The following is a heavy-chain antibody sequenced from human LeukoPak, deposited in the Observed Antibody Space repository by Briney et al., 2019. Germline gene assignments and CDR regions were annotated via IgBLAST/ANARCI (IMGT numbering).Heavy chain of an antibody. Sequence: SETLSLTCTVSGGSISSGGYYWSWIRQHPGKGLEWIGYIYYSGSTYYNPSLKSRVTISADTSKNQFSLKLSSVTAADTAVYYCASAYYYDSSGYPDWGQGTLVTVSS. V-gene: IGHV4-31*03. CDR2: IYYSGST. J-gene: IGHJ4*02. CDR3: ASAYYYDSSGYPD. CDR1: GGSISSGGYY. D-gene: IGHD3-22*01.